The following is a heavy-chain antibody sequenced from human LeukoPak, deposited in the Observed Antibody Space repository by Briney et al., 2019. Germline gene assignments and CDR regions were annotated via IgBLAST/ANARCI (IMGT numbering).Heavy chain of an antibody. J-gene: IGHJ6*02. CDR2: IWYDGSNK. CDR1: GFTFSSYG. Sequence: PGGSLRLSCAASGFTFSSYGMRWVRQAPGKGLEWVAVIWYDGSNKYYADSVKGRFTISRDNSKNTLYLQMNSLRAEDTAVYYCARDSYHLLDYYYGMDVWGQGTTVTVSS. D-gene: IGHD1-26*01. CDR3: ARDSYHLLDYYYGMDV. V-gene: IGHV3-33*01.